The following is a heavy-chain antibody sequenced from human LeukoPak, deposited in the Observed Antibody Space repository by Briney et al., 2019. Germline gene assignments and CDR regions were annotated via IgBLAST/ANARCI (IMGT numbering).Heavy chain of an antibody. J-gene: IGHJ3*02. CDR1: GFTFSTHG. CDR2: INSRSSTI. D-gene: IGHD2-21*02. Sequence: GGSLRLSCAASGFTFSTHGMNWVRQAPGKGLEWVSFINSRSSTIYYADSVKGRFTISRDNAKNSLYLQMNSLRAEDTAVYYCTSHTGTGDAFRPFHIWGQGTMVTVSS. V-gene: IGHV3-48*04. CDR3: TSHTGTGDAFRPFHI.